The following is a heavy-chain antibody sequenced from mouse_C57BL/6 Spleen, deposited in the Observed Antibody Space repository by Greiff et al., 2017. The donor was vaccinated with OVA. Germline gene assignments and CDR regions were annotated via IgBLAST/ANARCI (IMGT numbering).Heavy chain of an antibody. CDR1: GYSITSGYY. CDR3: ARDPFGFLYAMDY. Sequence: ESGPGLVKPSQSLSLTCSVTGYSITSGYYWNWIRQFPGNKLEWMGYISYDGSNNYNPSLKNRISITRDTSKNQFFHKLNSVTTEDTATYNCARDPFGFLYAMDYWGQGTSVTVSS. J-gene: IGHJ4*01. V-gene: IGHV3-6*01. CDR2: ISYDGSN.